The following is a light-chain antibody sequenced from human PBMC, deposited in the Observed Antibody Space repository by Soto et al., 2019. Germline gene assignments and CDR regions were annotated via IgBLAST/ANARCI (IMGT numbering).Light chain of an antibody. CDR2: HAS. J-gene: IGKJ4*01. CDR3: QQFNNYPLT. Sequence: ASRLNQSPSSMSASVGDRVTITCRASQGISSTLAWYQQKPGEAPKLLIYHASSLQSGVPSRFSGSGSGTDFTLTISSLQPEDFATYYCQQFNNYPLTFGGGTKVEIK. V-gene: IGKV1D-13*01. CDR1: QGISST.